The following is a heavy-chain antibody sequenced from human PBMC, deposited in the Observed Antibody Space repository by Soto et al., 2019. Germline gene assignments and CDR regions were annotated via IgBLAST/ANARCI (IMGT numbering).Heavy chain of an antibody. D-gene: IGHD1-26*01. V-gene: IGHV1-18*01. CDR3: AGERKWEPLPY. J-gene: IGHJ4*02. Sequence: QVQLVQSGAEVREPGASVKVSCKTSGYTFSRYGITWVRQAPGQGLEWMGWINGNTGHTIYAMNLEDRLTIRTDTSTSTAYRELRSLTSDDTAVYYCAGERKWEPLPYWGQGPLVTVSS. CDR2: INGNTGHT. CDR1: GYTFSRYG.